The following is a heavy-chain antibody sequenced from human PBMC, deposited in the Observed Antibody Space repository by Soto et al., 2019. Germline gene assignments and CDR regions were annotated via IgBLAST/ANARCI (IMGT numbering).Heavy chain of an antibody. V-gene: IGHV4-30-2*01. Sequence: SETLSLTCDVSGGTISSGGYSWSWIRQPPGQGLEWIAYIYHSVSTYYNPSLKSRVTISVDRSKNQFSLKLSSVTAADTAVYYCASSHGSISFHVYWGQGTLVT. J-gene: IGHJ4*02. CDR3: ASSHGSISFHVY. D-gene: IGHD2-21*01. CDR1: GGTISSGGYS. CDR2: IYHSVST.